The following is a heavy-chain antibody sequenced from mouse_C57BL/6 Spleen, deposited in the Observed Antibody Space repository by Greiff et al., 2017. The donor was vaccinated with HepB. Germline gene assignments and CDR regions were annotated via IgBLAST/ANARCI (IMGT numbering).Heavy chain of an antibody. J-gene: IGHJ1*03. CDR2: ISYDGSN. CDR1: GYSITSGYY. D-gene: IGHD1-1*01. V-gene: IGHV3-6*01. Sequence: EVKVEESGPGLVKPSQSLSLTCSVTGYSITSGYYWNWIRQFPGNKLEWMGYISYDGSNNYNPSLKNRISITRDTSKNQFFLKLNSVTTEDTATYYCARDHYYGSSYWYFDVWGTGTTVTVSS. CDR3: ARDHYYGSSYWYFDV.